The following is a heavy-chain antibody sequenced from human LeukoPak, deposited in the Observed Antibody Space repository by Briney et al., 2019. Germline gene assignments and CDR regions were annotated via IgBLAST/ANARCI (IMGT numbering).Heavy chain of an antibody. CDR2: IRTDGLET. J-gene: IGHJ3*02. V-gene: IGHV3-74*01. Sequence: GGSLRLSCAASGLTFNNYWMHWVRQAPGKGLVWVSRIRTDGLETSYADSVKGRFTVSRDNAKNTLYLQMNNLRAEDTAVYYCARVMSGYYVVLDIWGQGTMVTVSS. D-gene: IGHD3-3*01. CDR3: ARVMSGYYVVLDI. CDR1: GLTFNNYW.